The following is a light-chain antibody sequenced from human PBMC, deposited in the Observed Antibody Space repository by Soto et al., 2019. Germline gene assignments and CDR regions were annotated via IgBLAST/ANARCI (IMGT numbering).Light chain of an antibody. CDR3: AVWDASLTGWV. CDR1: SSNIGSHY. V-gene: IGLV1-47*01. CDR2: RDG. J-gene: IGLJ3*02. Sequence: QPVLTQPPSASGTPGQSLTISCAGSSSNIGSHYVYWYQHLPGTAPKLLIFRDGQRPSGVPDRFFGSKSGTSASLAISGLRSEDEAHYYCAVWDASLTGWVFGGGTKVTVL.